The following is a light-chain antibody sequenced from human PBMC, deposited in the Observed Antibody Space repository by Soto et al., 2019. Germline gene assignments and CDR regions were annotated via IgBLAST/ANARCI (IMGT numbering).Light chain of an antibody. CDR2: GAS. CDR1: QSVSSN. CDR3: QRYNNWPPPIT. V-gene: IGKV3-15*01. J-gene: IGKJ5*01. Sequence: EIVVTQSAATLSVSPWERATLTCRASQSVSSNLAWYQQKPGQAPRLLIYGASTRATGIPARFSVSVSGTEFTRHSSSLQSEDFAVYYWQRYNNWPPPITFGQGTRLEIK.